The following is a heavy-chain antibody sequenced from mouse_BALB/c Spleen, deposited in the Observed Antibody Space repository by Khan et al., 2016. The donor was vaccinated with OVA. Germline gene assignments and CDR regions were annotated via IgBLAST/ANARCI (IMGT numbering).Heavy chain of an antibody. Sequence: EVQGVESGPELVKPGASMKMSCKASGYSFTGYTMNWVKQSHVKNLEWIGLINPYNGGTAYNQKFRGKATLTVDKSSNTAYMELLSLTSEDSAVYYCVRSASYGDYVEAWFAYWGQGTLVTVSA. V-gene: IGHV1-37*01. CDR3: VRSASYGDYVEAWFAY. CDR1: GYSFTGYT. D-gene: IGHD2-13*01. J-gene: IGHJ3*01. CDR2: INPYNGGT.